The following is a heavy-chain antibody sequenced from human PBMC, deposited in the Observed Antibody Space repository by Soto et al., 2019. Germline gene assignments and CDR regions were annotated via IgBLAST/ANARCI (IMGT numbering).Heavy chain of an antibody. D-gene: IGHD3-3*01. J-gene: IGHJ5*02. CDR1: GYTFTSYY. CDR2: INPSGGST. CDR3: ARDARTYYDFWSGSWFDP. V-gene: IGHV1-46*01. Sequence: GASVKVSCKASGYTFTSYYMHWVRQAPGQGLEWMGIINPSGGSTSYAQKFQGRVTMTGDTSTSTVYMELSSLRSEDTAVYYCARDARTYYDFWSGSWFDPWGQGTLVTVSS.